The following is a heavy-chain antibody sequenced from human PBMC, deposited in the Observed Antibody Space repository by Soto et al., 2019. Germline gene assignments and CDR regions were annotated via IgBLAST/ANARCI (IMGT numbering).Heavy chain of an antibody. D-gene: IGHD2-15*01. CDR1: GFTFSSLA. Sequence: GGSLRLSCAASGFTFSSLAMSWVRQAPGKGLQWVSMITNGDGGGAYYADSVKGRFTISRDNSKNTLYLQMNGLRAEDTAVYYCAKAAGQHVVAYYFDSWGQGTLVTVSS. CDR2: ITNGDGGGA. V-gene: IGHV3-23*01. J-gene: IGHJ4*02. CDR3: AKAAGQHVVAYYFDS.